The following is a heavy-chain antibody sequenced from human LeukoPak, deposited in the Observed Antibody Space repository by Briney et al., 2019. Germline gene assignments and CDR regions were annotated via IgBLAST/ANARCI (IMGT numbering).Heavy chain of an antibody. J-gene: IGHJ4*02. D-gene: IGHD6-19*01. V-gene: IGHV1-18*01. CDR1: GGTFSSYG. CDR2: ISAYNGNT. CDR3: ARLLSGWYYFDY. Sequence: GSSVKVSCKASGGTFSSYGISWVRQAPGQGLEWMGWISAYNGNTNYAQKLQGRVTMTTDTSTSTAYMELRSLRSDDTAVYYCARLLSGWYYFDYWGQGTLVTVSS.